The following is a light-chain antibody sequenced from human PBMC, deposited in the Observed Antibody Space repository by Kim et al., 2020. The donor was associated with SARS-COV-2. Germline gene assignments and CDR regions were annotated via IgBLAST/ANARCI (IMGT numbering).Light chain of an antibody. J-gene: IGLJ1*01. CDR3: SSYTTTNTLYV. CDR2: DVS. Sequence: QSALTQPASVSGSPGQSITVSCTGTSSDIGTYNSVSWYQQHPGKAPKLLIYDVSDRPLGVSDRFSGSKSGNTASLTISGLQVGDEADYYCSSYTTTNTLYVFGTGTKVTVL. CDR1: SSDIGTYNS. V-gene: IGLV2-14*03.